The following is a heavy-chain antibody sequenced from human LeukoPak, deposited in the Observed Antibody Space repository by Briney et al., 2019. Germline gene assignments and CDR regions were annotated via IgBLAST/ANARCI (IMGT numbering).Heavy chain of an antibody. CDR2: INPNNGGT. V-gene: IGHV1-2*02. CDR3: ARGAARYFDY. Sequence: GAAVKVSCKSSGYTFNGYYMHWVRQAPGQGLEWMGWINPNNGGTKYAQNFQGRVTMTRDTSISTAYMEMSRLRYDDTAVYYCARGAARYFDYWGQGTLVTVSS. J-gene: IGHJ4*02. D-gene: IGHD2-15*01. CDR1: GYTFNGYY.